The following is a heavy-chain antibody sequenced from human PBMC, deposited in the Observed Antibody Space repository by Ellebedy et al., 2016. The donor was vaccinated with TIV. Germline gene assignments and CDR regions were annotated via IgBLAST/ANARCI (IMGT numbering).Heavy chain of an antibody. J-gene: IGHJ5*02. CDR1: GYTFTSYG. Sequence: AASVKVSCKASGYTFTSYGISWVRQAPGQGLEWMGGIIPIFGTANYAQKFQGRVTITADESTSTAYMELSSLRSEDTAVYYCARDGFGRIMVGATTHWFDPWGQGTLVTVSS. CDR3: ARDGFGRIMVGATTHWFDP. V-gene: IGHV1-69*13. CDR2: IIPIFGTA. D-gene: IGHD1-26*01.